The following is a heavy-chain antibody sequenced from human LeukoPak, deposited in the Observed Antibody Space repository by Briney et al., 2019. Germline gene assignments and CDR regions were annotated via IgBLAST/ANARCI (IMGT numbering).Heavy chain of an antibody. Sequence: GASVKVSCKASGGTFSSYAISWVRQAPGQGLEWMGGIIPIFGTANYAQKFQGRVTFTADESTSTAYMELSSLRSEDTAVYYCARGAVAGTLHFDLWGRGTLVTVSS. CDR3: ARGAVAGTLHFDL. J-gene: IGHJ2*01. V-gene: IGHV1-69*13. CDR1: GGTFSSYA. D-gene: IGHD6-19*01. CDR2: IIPIFGTA.